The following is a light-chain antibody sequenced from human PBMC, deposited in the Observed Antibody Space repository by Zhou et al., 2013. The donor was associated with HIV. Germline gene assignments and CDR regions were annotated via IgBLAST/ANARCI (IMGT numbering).Light chain of an antibody. CDR1: QDITHY. CDR3: QQSYTTPET. CDR2: TAS. V-gene: IGKV1-39*01. Sequence: DIQMTQSPSSLSASVGDRVTITCRASQDITHYLAWFQQKPGKAPKVLIYTASTLQSGVPSRFSGSGYGTDFTLTISSLQPEDFANYYCQQSYTTPETFGGGTKVEV. J-gene: IGKJ4*01.